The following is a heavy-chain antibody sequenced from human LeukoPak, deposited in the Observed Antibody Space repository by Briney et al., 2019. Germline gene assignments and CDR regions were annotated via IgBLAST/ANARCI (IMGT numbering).Heavy chain of an antibody. V-gene: IGHV3-15*01. CDR3: SHQSNGYSGYELDY. D-gene: IGHD5-12*01. J-gene: IGHJ4*02. CDR1: GFTFVNAW. Sequence: GGSLRLSCAASGFTFVNAWMHWVRQAPGKGLEWVCRVKSKTVGGTSDYAAPVKGRFTISRDDSKNTLYLEMNSLKTEDTAVYFCSHQSNGYSGYELDYWGRGTLVTVSS. CDR2: VKSKTVGGTS.